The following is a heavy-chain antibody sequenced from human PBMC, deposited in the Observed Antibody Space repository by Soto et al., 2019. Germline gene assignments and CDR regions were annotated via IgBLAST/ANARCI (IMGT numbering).Heavy chain of an antibody. Sequence: QVQLVQSGAEVKKPGSSVKVSCKASGGTFSSYTISWVRQAPGQGLEWMGRIIPILGIANYAQKFQSRVTITADKYTSTAYMELSSLRSVDTAVYYCARVRVNDFDYWGQGTLVTVSS. CDR2: IIPILGIA. D-gene: IGHD1-1*01. J-gene: IGHJ4*02. CDR3: ARVRVNDFDY. V-gene: IGHV1-69*02. CDR1: GGTFSSYT.